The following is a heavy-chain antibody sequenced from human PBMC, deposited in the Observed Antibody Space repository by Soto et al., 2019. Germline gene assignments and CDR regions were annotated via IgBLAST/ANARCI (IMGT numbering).Heavy chain of an antibody. CDR3: HRQSGVDV. Sequence: PGGSLRLSCAASGIIFTNYAMHWVRQAPGKGLEWVAVISGDGNTYYAYSVKGRFTISRDISKSMLYLQMSSLRTEDTAVYYCHRQSGVDVWGQGITVTVSS. J-gene: IGHJ6*02. V-gene: IGHV3-30*03. CDR1: GIIFTNYA. CDR2: ISGDGNT.